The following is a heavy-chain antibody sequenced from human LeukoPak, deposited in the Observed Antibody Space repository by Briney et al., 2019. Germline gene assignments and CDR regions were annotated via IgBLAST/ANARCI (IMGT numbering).Heavy chain of an antibody. Sequence: SETLSLTCSVSGGSISNYYWNWIRQPPGKGLEWIAYIHYSGNTNYNPSLKSRVTISVDTSKNQFSLKLASVTAADTAVYYCARVDDTSGYFYKFDYWGQGTLVTVSS. CDR1: GGSISNYY. J-gene: IGHJ4*02. V-gene: IGHV4-59*01. CDR3: ARVDDTSGYFYKFDY. D-gene: IGHD3-22*01. CDR2: IHYSGNT.